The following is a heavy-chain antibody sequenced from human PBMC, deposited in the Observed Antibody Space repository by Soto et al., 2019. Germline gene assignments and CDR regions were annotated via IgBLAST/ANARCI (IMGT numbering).Heavy chain of an antibody. CDR2: IKSKTDGGTT. V-gene: IGHV3-15*07. D-gene: IGHD1-20*01. J-gene: IGHJ6*02. CDR1: GFTFSNAW. Sequence: PGGSLRLSCAASGFTFSNAWMNWVRQAPGKGLEWVGRIKSKTDGGTTDYAAPVKGRFTISRDDSKNTLYLQMNSLKTEDTAVYYCTSLTGTFLYYYGMDVWGQGTTVTVSS. CDR3: TSLTGTFLYYYGMDV.